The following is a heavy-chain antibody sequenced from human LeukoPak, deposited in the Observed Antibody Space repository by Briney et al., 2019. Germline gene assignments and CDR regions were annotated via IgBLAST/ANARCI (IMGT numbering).Heavy chain of an antibody. CDR3: ARGRIPNPIHYYYGSGSYNLIDY. D-gene: IGHD3-10*01. J-gene: IGHJ4*02. V-gene: IGHV4-34*01. Sequence: SETLSLTCAVYGGSFSGYYWSWIRQPPGKGLEWIGEINHSGSTNYSPSLKSRVTISVDTSKNQFSLKLSSVTAADTAVYYCARGRIPNPIHYYYGSGSYNLIDYWGQGTLVTVSS. CDR2: INHSGST. CDR1: GGSFSGYY.